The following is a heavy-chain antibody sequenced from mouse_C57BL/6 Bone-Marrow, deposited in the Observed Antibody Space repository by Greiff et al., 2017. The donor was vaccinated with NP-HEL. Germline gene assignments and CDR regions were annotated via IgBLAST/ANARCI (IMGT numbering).Heavy chain of an antibody. CDR1: GYAFTNYL. D-gene: IGHD1-1*01. CDR2: INPGSGGT. V-gene: IGHV1-54*01. CDR3: ASTVDNYYAMDY. J-gene: IGHJ4*01. Sequence: QVHVKQSGAELVRPGTSVKVSCKASGYAFTNYLIEWVKQRPGQGLEWIGVINPGSGGTNYNEKFKGKATLTADKSSSTAYMQLSSLTSEDSAVYFCASTVDNYYAMDYWGQGTSVTVSS.